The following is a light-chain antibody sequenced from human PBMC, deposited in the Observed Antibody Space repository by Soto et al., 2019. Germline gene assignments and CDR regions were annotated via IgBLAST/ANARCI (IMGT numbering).Light chain of an antibody. CDR2: AAS. CDR1: QGIGIY. J-gene: IGKJ4*01. Sequence: DIQMTQSPSSLSAYLGDRVTITCRASQGIGIYFAWFQQRPGKVPKLLIYAASTLQSGVPSRFSGSGSGTDFTLTISSLQPEDVAAYYCQKYNTAPLTFGGGTRVEIK. CDR3: QKYNTAPLT. V-gene: IGKV1-27*01.